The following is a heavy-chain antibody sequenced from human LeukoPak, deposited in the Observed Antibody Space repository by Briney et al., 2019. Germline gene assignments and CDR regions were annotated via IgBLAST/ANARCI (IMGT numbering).Heavy chain of an antibody. J-gene: IGHJ4*02. V-gene: IGHV3-30-3*01. CDR1: GFTFSSYA. Sequence: GGSLRLSCAASGFTFSSYAMHWVRHAPGKGLEWVAVISYDGSNKYYADSVKGRFTISRDNSKNTLYLQMNSLRAEDTAVYYCASPNDGYFDYWGQGTLVTVSS. CDR3: ASPNDGYFDY. D-gene: IGHD1-1*01. CDR2: ISYDGSNK.